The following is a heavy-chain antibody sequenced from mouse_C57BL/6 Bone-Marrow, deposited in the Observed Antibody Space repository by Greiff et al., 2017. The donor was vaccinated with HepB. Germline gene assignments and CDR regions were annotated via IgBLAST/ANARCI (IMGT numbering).Heavy chain of an antibody. D-gene: IGHD3-2*02. CDR1: GYSFTDYN. CDR2: INPNYGTT. Sequence: EVKLVESGPKLVKPGASVKISCKASGYSFTDYNMNWVKQSNGKSLEWIGVINPNYGTTSYNQKFKGKATLTVDQSSSTAYMQLNSLTSEDSAVYYCARWDSSGYAMDYWGQGTSVTVSS. V-gene: IGHV1-39*01. J-gene: IGHJ4*01. CDR3: ARWDSSGYAMDY.